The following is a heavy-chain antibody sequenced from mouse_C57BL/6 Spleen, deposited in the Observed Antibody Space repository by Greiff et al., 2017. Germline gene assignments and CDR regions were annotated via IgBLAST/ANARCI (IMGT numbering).Heavy chain of an antibody. CDR3: ARSTTVVATRGDYFDY. V-gene: IGHV1-64*01. CDR1: GYTFTSYW. Sequence: VKLQQPGAELVKPGASVKLSCKASGYTFTSYWMHWVKQGPGQGLERIGMIHPNSGSTNYNEKFKSKTTLTVDKSSSTAYMQLSSLTSEDAAVYYCARSTTVVATRGDYFDYWGQGTTLTVSS. J-gene: IGHJ2*01. CDR2: IHPNSGST. D-gene: IGHD1-1*01.